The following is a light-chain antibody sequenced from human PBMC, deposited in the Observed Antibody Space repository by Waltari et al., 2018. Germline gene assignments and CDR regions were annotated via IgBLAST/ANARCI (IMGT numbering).Light chain of an antibody. CDR1: RDIRTK. Sequence: DILMTQSPPTLSASMGDRVTITFRASRDIRTKLAWYQQKRGRAPKLLISKASSLESGVPARFSGSGSGTEFTLTISTLQPDDFATYYCQEYVDDLWTFGQGTKVEIK. CDR2: KAS. J-gene: IGKJ1*01. V-gene: IGKV1-5*03. CDR3: QEYVDDLWT.